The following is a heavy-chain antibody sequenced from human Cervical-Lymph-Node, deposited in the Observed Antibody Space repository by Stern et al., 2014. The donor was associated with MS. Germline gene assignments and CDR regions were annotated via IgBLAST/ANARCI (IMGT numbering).Heavy chain of an antibody. V-gene: IGHV1-46*03. Sequence: QVQLGQSGAEVKKPGASVKVSCKSSGFTFTSYYMHWVRQAPGQGLEWMGIINPSGDNTNYAQKFQGRVTMTRDTSTSTVYMELSSLTSEDTAVYYCARVPLTSNSGGGPDYWGQGTLVTVSS. D-gene: IGHD6-19*01. CDR3: ARVPLTSNSGGGPDY. CDR2: INPSGDNT. CDR1: GFTFTSYY. J-gene: IGHJ4*02.